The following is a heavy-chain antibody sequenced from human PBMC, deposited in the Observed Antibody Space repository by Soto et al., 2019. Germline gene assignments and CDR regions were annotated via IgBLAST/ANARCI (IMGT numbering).Heavy chain of an antibody. D-gene: IGHD1-26*01. J-gene: IGHJ4*02. CDR2: ISYDGSNK. CDR1: GFTFSSYG. Sequence: QVQLVESGGGVVQSGRSLRLSCAASGFTFSSYGMHWVRQAPGKGLEWVAVISYDGSNKYYADSVKGRFTISRDNSKNTLYLQMNSLRAEDTAVYYCAKDPLYSGSTGYWGQGTLVTVSS. CDR3: AKDPLYSGSTGY. V-gene: IGHV3-30*18.